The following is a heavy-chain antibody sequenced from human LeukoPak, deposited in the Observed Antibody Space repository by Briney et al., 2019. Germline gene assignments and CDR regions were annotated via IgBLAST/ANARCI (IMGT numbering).Heavy chain of an antibody. D-gene: IGHD6-13*01. CDR3: ARGGYSSSWYNDRYFDY. Sequence: GSLRLSCAASGFTFSSYWMSWVRQAPGKGLEWVANIKQDGSEKYYVDSVKGRFTISRDNAKNSLYLQMNSLRAEDTAVYYCARGGYSSSWYNDRYFDYWGQGTLVTVSS. CDR1: GFTFSSYW. CDR2: IKQDGSEK. J-gene: IGHJ4*02. V-gene: IGHV3-7*01.